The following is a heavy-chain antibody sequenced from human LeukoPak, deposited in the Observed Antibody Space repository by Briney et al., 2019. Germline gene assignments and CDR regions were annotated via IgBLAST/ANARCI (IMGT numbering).Heavy chain of an antibody. V-gene: IGHV4-59*01. Sequence: PSETLSLTCTVSGGSITSYYWSWIRQPPGKGLEWIGYIYHSGSTNYNPSLKSRVTISVDTSKNQFSLKLSSVTAADTAVYYCARDYDSSGYYSNWGQGTLVTVSS. CDR3: ARDYDSSGYYSN. J-gene: IGHJ4*02. CDR1: GGSITSYY. CDR2: IYHSGST. D-gene: IGHD3-22*01.